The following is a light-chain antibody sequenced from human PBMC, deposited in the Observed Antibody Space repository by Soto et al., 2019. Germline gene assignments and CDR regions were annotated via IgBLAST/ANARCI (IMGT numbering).Light chain of an antibody. CDR2: DAS. CDR3: QQLNYWPRIT. CDR1: QSISRW. J-gene: IGKJ5*01. Sequence: DIQMTQSPSTLCVSVVDSITITCGDSQSISRWLAWHQPTPXKAPKLXXYDASSLESGVPSRLSGSGSWTELTLTLSSLQSADFAVYDCQQLNYWPRITFCQGTRLENK. V-gene: IGKV1-5*01.